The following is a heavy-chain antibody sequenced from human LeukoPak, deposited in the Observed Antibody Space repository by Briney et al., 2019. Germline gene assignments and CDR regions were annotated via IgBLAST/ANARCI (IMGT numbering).Heavy chain of an antibody. Sequence: GGSLRLSCAASGFTFSSYAMSWVHQAPGKGLEWVSAISGSGASTYYADSVKGRFTISRDNSKNTLYLQMNSLRAEDTAVYYCAKGIVPAPNGAFDIWGQGTMVTVSS. CDR3: AKGIVPAPNGAFDI. CDR1: GFTFSSYA. J-gene: IGHJ3*02. D-gene: IGHD2-2*01. V-gene: IGHV3-23*01. CDR2: ISGSGAST.